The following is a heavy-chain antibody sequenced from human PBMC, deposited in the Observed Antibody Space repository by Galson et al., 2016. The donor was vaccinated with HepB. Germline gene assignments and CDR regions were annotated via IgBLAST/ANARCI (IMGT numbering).Heavy chain of an antibody. Sequence: SLRLSCAASGFTFDDYAMHWVRQAPGKGLEWVSGISWNSGAIGYADSVKGRFTISRDNAKNSLYLQMNSLRAEDTAFYYCAKDMRLVTFGAFDIWGQGTMVTVSS. J-gene: IGHJ3*02. CDR2: ISWNSGAI. CDR3: AKDMRLVTFGAFDI. CDR1: GFTFDDYA. V-gene: IGHV3-9*01. D-gene: IGHD3-9*01.